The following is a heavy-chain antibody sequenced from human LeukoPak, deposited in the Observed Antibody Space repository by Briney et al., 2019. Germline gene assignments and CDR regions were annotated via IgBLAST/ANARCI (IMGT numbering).Heavy chain of an antibody. D-gene: IGHD5-18*01. CDR2: IYYSGST. CDR3: ARAQDTAGEIDY. Sequence: SETLSLTCTVSGGSISSYYWSWIRQPPGKGLEWIGYIYYSGSTNYNPSLKSRVTISVDTSKNQFSLKLSSVTAADTAVYYCARAQDTAGEIDYWGQRTLVTVSS. V-gene: IGHV4-59*01. CDR1: GGSISSYY. J-gene: IGHJ4*02.